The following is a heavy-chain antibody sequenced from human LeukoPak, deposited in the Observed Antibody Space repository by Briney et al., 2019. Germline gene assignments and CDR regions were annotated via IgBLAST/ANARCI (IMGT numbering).Heavy chain of an antibody. CDR2: IKQDGSEK. V-gene: IGHV3-7*02. J-gene: IGHJ4*02. D-gene: IGHD4-17*01. Sequence: PGGSLRLSCAASGFTFSSYWMSWVRQAPGKGLEWVANIKQDGSEKYYVDSVEGRFTISRDNAKNSLYLQMNSLRAEDTAVYYCARVTLDYGDYELGYWGQGTLVTVSS. CDR1: GFTFSSYW. CDR3: ARVTLDYGDYELGY.